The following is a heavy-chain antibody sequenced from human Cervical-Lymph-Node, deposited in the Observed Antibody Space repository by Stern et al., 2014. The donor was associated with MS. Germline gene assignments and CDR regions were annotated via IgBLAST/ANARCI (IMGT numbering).Heavy chain of an antibody. CDR1: GYTFTTSD. CDR2: LKPKSVNT. CDR3: ARGRSGSSLSWRWFDS. D-gene: IGHD1-26*01. J-gene: IGHJ5*01. V-gene: IGHV1-8*01. Sequence: VQLVESGAEVKKTGASVKVSCQAYGYTFTTSDINWARQATGQELAWMGWLKPKSVNTGFAQKFQGRLTMTRDTSITTAYMELRNLRSDDTAMYFCARGRSGSSLSWRWFDSWGQGTLVSVSS.